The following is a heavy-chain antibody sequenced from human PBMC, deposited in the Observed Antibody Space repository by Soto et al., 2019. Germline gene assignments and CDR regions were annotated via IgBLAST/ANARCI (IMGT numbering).Heavy chain of an antibody. V-gene: IGHV3-48*03. D-gene: IGHD2-2*01. CDR2: ISVSGNII. Sequence: GASLRLSCAASGFTFSTYEFNWVLQAPGRGLEWISYISVSGNIIKYAESVKGRFTISRDNAENSLHLHMSNLRVDDTALYFCVRDTMRASAAASLDYWGQGTQVTVPQ. J-gene: IGHJ4*02. CDR1: GFTFSTYE. CDR3: VRDTMRASAAASLDY.